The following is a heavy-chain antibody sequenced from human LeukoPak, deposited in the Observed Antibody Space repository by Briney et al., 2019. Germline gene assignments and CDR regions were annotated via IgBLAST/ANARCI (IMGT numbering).Heavy chain of an antibody. CDR2: ISSSSSYI. Sequence: GGSLRLSCAASGFTFSSYSMNWVRQAPGKGLGWVSSISSSSSYIYYADSVKGRFTISRDNAKNSLYLQMNSLRAEDTAVYYCARWGSYGQNAFDIWGQGTMVTVSS. CDR1: GFTFSSYS. V-gene: IGHV3-21*01. D-gene: IGHD5-18*01. J-gene: IGHJ3*02. CDR3: ARWGSYGQNAFDI.